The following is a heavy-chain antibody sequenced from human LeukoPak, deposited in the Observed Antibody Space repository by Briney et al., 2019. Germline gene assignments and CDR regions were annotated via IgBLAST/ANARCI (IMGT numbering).Heavy chain of an antibody. CDR2: IYYSGNT. CDR1: GGSTRSGY. CDR3: ARVRYSSSWFVDY. J-gene: IGHJ4*02. D-gene: IGHD6-13*01. Sequence: SETLSLTCTVSGGSTRSGYWGWVRQPPGRGLEWIGYIYYSGNTNYNPSLKSRVTISLDTSRNLFSLKLKSVTAADTAVYYCARVRYSSSWFVDYWGQGAPVTVSS. V-gene: IGHV4-59*01.